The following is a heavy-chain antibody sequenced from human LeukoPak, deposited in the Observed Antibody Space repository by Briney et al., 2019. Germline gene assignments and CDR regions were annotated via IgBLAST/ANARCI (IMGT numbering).Heavy chain of an antibody. J-gene: IGHJ3*02. CDR3: ARRSIAAFDAFDI. Sequence: GGSLRLSCAISGFTFSACELTWVRQAPGKGLEWVSVIYSGGSTYYADSVKGRFTISRDNSKNTLYLQMNSLRAEDTAVYYCARRSIAAFDAFDIWGPGTMVTVSS. D-gene: IGHD6-6*01. CDR2: IYSGGST. CDR1: GFTFSACE. V-gene: IGHV3-66*04.